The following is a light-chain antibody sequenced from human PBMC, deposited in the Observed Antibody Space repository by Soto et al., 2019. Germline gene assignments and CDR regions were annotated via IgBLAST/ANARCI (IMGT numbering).Light chain of an antibody. CDR1: QGISSY. Sequence: IQLTQSPSSLSASIGDRVTITCRASQGISSYLAWYRQKAGKAPELLIEAASTLQSGVPSRFSGSGSRTDFALTISSLLPEDFATYSCQQLKRYPLSLGVGNKVEIK. CDR2: AAS. V-gene: IGKV1-9*01. J-gene: IGKJ4*01. CDR3: QQLKRYPLS.